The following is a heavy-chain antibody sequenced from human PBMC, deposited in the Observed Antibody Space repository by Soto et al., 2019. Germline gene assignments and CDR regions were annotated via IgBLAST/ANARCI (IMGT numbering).Heavy chain of an antibody. CDR1: GFTFSSYG. V-gene: IGHV3-15*01. J-gene: IGHJ6*03. Sequence: GGSLRLSCAASGFTFSSYGMHWVRQAPGKGLEWVGRIKSKTDGGTTDYAAPVKGRFTISRDDSKNTLYLQMNSLKTEDTSVYYCTTAGYYYYYMDVWGKGTTVTVSS. CDR3: TTAGYYYYYMDV. CDR2: IKSKTDGGTT.